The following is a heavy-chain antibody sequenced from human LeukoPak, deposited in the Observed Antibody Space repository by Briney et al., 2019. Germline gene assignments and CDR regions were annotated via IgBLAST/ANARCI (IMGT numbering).Heavy chain of an antibody. CDR2: IYYSGST. CDR1: GGPISSSSYY. D-gene: IGHD1-1*01. J-gene: IGHJ4*02. CDR3: ARGLETLGY. V-gene: IGHV4-39*07. Sequence: PSETLSLTCTVSGGPISSSSYYWGWIRQPPGKGLEWIGSIYYSGSTYYNPSLKSRVTISVDTSKNQFSLKLSSVTAADTAVYYCARGLETLGYWGQGTLVTVSS.